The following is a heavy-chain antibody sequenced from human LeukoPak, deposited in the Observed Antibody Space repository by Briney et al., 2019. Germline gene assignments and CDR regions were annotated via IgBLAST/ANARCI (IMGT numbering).Heavy chain of an antibody. D-gene: IGHD1-1*01. CDR3: AIWTSGNY. CDR2: MYPSGSHK. Sequence: GGSLRLSCAASAFIFNRSWMNWVRQAPGKGLEWVAHMYPSGSHKRYVDSVKGRFTISKDNPGTSLYLDMYGLRAEDTAIYYCAIWTSGNYWGQGTLVTVSS. CDR1: AFIFNRSW. V-gene: IGHV3-7*01. J-gene: IGHJ4*02.